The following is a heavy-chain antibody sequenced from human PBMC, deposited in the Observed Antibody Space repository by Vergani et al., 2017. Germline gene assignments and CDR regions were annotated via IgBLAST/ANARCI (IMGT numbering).Heavy chain of an antibody. Sequence: QVQLVESGGGVVQPGRSLRLSCAASGFTFSSYGMHWVRQAPGKGLEWVAVIWYDGSNKYYADSVKGRFTISRDNSKNTLYLQMNSLRAEDTAVYYCARAPVYANTFDIWGQGTMVTVSS. V-gene: IGHV3-33*01. CDR2: IWYDGSNK. D-gene: IGHD2-8*01. J-gene: IGHJ3*02. CDR1: GFTFSSYG. CDR3: ARAPVYANTFDI.